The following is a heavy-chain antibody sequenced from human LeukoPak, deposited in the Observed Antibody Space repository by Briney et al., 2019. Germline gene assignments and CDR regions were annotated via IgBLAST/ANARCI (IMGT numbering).Heavy chain of an antibody. CDR3: AKDGRGGSSGWYKVGYFDY. Sequence: GGSLRLSCAASGFTFSSYGMHWVRQAPGKGLEWVAVISYDGSNKYYADSVKGRFTISRDNSKNTLYLQMNSLRAEDTAVYYCAKDGRGGSSGWYKVGYFDYWGQGTLVTVSS. D-gene: IGHD6-19*01. J-gene: IGHJ4*02. CDR1: GFTFSSYG. CDR2: ISYDGSNK. V-gene: IGHV3-30*18.